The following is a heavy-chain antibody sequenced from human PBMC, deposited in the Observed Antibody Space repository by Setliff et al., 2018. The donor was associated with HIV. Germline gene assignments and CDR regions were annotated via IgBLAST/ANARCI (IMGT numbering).Heavy chain of an antibody. Sequence: GASVKVSCKASGYIFIRYYIFWVRQAPGQGLEWMGNINPHTGVTRYAEKFQGRVTMTRDTSISTIYMELSRLRSDDTAVYYCARDVRNGFEEWFSTLDDGMDVW. D-gene: IGHD3-3*01. CDR3: ARDVRNGFEEWFSTLDDGMDV. CDR2: INPHTGVT. CDR1: GYIFIRYY. V-gene: IGHV1-2*02. J-gene: IGHJ6*01.